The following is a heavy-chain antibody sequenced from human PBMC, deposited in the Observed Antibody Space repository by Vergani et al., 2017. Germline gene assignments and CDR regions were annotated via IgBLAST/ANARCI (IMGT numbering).Heavy chain of an antibody. Sequence: EVQLLESGGGLVQPGGSLRLSCAASGFTFSSYAMSWVRHVPGKGLEWVSGISGSGGNTYYANSVKGRFTISRDNSKNTLYLQMNSLRADDTAVYYCAKGVYCSSTSCYEGRGYYYGMGVWGQGTTVTFSS. V-gene: IGHV3-23*01. D-gene: IGHD2-2*01. CDR2: ISGSGGNT. J-gene: IGHJ6*02. CDR1: GFTFSSYA. CDR3: AKGVYCSSTSCYEGRGYYYGMGV.